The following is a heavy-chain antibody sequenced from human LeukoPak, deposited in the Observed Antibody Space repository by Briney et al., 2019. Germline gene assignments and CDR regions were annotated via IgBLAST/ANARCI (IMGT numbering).Heavy chain of an antibody. V-gene: IGHV3-66*01. J-gene: IGHJ4*02. CDR2: IYSGGST. CDR3: ARSDY. CDR1: EFTFSRNT. Sequence: PGGSLRLSCAASEFTFSRNTMNWVRQAPGKGLEWVSVIYSGGSTYYADSVKGRFTISRDNSKNTLYLQMNSLRAEDTAVYYCARSDYWGQGTLVTVSS.